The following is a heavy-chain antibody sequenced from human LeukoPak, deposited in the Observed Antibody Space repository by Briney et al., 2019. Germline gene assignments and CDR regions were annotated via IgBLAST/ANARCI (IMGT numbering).Heavy chain of an antibody. CDR3: VRDFGRY. CDR2: INQDGSAK. CDR1: GFSFSSYA. J-gene: IGHJ1*01. D-gene: IGHD3-3*01. Sequence: GGSLRLSCVASGFSFSSYAMSWVRQAPGKGLEWVTNINQDGSAKYYLDSVKGRFTISRDNARNSLYLQINSLRAEDTAVYYCVRDFGRYWGQGTLVTVSS. V-gene: IGHV3-7*03.